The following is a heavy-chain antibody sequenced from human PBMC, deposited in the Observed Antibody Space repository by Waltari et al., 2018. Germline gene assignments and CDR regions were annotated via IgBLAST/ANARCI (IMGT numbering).Heavy chain of an antibody. CDR1: GFTFSSYW. D-gene: IGHD3-22*01. CDR2: IKEDGSGE. Sequence: EVELVESGGGLVQPGGSLRLSCAASGFTFSSYWMSWVRQAPGEGLGWVDSIKEDGSGEHYVDYVKGRFTISRDNAKNSVYLQMNSLRAEDTAVYYCARLYNSVTTFDYWGQGLLVIVSS. V-gene: IGHV3-7*01. J-gene: IGHJ4*02. CDR3: ARLYNSVTTFDY.